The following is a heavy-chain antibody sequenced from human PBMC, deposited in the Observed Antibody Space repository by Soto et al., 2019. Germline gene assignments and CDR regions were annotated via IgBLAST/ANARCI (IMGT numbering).Heavy chain of an antibody. CDR2: MNCDSGNT. V-gene: IGHV1-8*01. J-gene: IGHJ5*02. Sequence: QVQLVQSGAEVKKPGASVKVSCKASGYTFTSYDINWVRQATGQGLEWRGWMNCDSGNTGFAPTFQGGVSMTWDYSSNTAYSNLSRLRPDDTDIHYCARGETFDPWGQGTLVNVSS. CDR1: GYTFTSYD. CDR3: ARGETFDP.